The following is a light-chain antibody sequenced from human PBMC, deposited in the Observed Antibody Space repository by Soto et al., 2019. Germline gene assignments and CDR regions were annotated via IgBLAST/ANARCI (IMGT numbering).Light chain of an antibody. Sequence: SSELTQPSSVSVSPGQTARITCSGDVLAKKYARWFQQKPGQAPVLVIYKDSERPSGIPERFSGSSSGTTVTLTISGAQVEDEADYYCYSVADNNLGVFGGGTKLTVL. CDR2: KDS. CDR3: YSVADNNLGV. V-gene: IGLV3-27*01. J-gene: IGLJ2*01. CDR1: VLAKKY.